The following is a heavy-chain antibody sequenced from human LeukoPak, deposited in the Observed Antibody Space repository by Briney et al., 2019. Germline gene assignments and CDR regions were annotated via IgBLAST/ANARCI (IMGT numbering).Heavy chain of an antibody. CDR2: ISRDSGTI. J-gene: IGHJ4*02. D-gene: IGHD6-19*01. V-gene: IGHV3-48*01. Sequence: GGSLRLSCIASGFVFSDYSMNWVRQAPGKGLEWLSYISRDSGTIYYADSVKGRFTISRENARNSLFLQIRRLRAEDTAVYYCACLPGAVALDYWGQGTLVTVSS. CDR3: ACLPGAVALDY. CDR1: GFVFSDYS.